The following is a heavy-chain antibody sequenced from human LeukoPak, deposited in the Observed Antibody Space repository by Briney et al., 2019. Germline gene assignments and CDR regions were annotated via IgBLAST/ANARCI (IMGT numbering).Heavy chain of an antibody. CDR3: ARSTALGAFDI. V-gene: IGHV3-53*04. J-gene: IGHJ3*02. CDR1: GFTVCSNY. D-gene: IGHD5-18*01. CDR2: ISSGGST. Sequence: GGSLRLSCAASGFTVCSNYMSGVRHAPGGGLEWVSVISSGGSTYYADSVKGRFTISRHNSKNTLYLQMNSLRAEDTAVYYCARSTALGAFDIWGQGTMVTVSS.